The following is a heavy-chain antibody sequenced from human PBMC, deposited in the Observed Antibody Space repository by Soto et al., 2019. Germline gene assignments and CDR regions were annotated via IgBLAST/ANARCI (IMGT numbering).Heavy chain of an antibody. V-gene: IGHV1-69*01. CDR2: IIPIFGTA. CDR1: GGTFSSYA. CDR3: ARGGYYYDSSGYSTHFQH. J-gene: IGHJ1*01. D-gene: IGHD3-22*01. Sequence: QVQLVQSGAEMKKPGSSVKVSCKASGGTFSSYAISWVRQAPGQGLEWMGGIIPIFGTANYAQKFQGRVTITADESTSTAYMELSSLRSEDTAVYYCARGGYYYDSSGYSTHFQHWGQGTLVTVSS.